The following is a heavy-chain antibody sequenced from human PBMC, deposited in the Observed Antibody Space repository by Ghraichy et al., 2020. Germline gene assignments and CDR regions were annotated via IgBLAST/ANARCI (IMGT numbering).Heavy chain of an antibody. J-gene: IGHJ5*02. CDR1: GYTFISYG. CDR2: ITTKSGNT. CDR3: ARGINWFDP. V-gene: IGHV1-18*01. Sequence: ASVKVSCKASGYTFISYGFTWVRQAPGQGLEWMGWITTKSGNTQYARKFQGRVTMTTDTSTSTAYMELRSLRSDDTAVYYCARGINWFDPCGQGTLVTVSS.